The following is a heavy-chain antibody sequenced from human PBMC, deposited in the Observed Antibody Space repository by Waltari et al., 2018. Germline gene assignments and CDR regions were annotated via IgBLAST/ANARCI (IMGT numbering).Heavy chain of an antibody. CDR1: GGTFSSYA. V-gene: IGHV1-69*14. CDR3: ARVALWFGESLEAFDI. J-gene: IGHJ3*02. Sequence: QVQLVQSGAEVKKPGSSVKVSCKASGGTFSSYAISWVRQAPGQGLEWMGGIIPIFGTANYAQKFQGRVTITADKSTSTAYMELSSLRAEDTAVYYCARVALWFGESLEAFDIWGQGTMVTVSS. CDR2: IIPIFGTA. D-gene: IGHD3-10*01.